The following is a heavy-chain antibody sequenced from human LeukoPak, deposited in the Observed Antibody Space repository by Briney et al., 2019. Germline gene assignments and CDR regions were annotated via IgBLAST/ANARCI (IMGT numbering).Heavy chain of an antibody. Sequence: MTSETLSLTCTVSGGSISSYYWSWLRQPPGKGLEWIGYIYYSGSTNYNPSLKSRVTISVDTSKNQFSLKLSSVTAADTAVYYCASGGTAMVEDYWGQGTLVTVSS. V-gene: IGHV4-59*01. CDR2: IYYSGST. J-gene: IGHJ4*02. CDR3: ASGGTAMVEDY. D-gene: IGHD5-18*01. CDR1: GGSISSYY.